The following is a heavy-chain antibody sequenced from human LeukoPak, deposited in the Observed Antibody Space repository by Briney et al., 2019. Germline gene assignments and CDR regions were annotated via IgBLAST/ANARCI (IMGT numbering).Heavy chain of an antibody. J-gene: IGHJ5*02. CDR3: ARDRANWNDLKFDP. CDR1: GFTFSSYE. V-gene: IGHV3-48*03. D-gene: IGHD1-1*01. Sequence: GGSLRLSYAASGFTFSSYEMNWVRQAPGKGLEWVSYISSSGSTIYYADSVKGRFTISRDNAKNSLYLQMNSLRAEDTAVYYCARDRANWNDLKFDPWGQGTLVTVPS. CDR2: ISSSGSTI.